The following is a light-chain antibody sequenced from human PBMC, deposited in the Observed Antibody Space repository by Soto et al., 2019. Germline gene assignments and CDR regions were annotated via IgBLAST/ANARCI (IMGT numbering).Light chain of an antibody. Sequence: QSAPTQPPSASGSPGQSVTFSCTGTSSDVGGYNYVSWYQQYPGKAPKLMIYEVYKRPSGVPDRFSGSKSANTASLTVSGLQPEDEADYYCSAYAGSSTLVFGGGTKLTVL. V-gene: IGLV2-8*01. CDR3: SAYAGSSTLV. CDR2: EVY. CDR1: SSDVGGYNY. J-gene: IGLJ2*01.